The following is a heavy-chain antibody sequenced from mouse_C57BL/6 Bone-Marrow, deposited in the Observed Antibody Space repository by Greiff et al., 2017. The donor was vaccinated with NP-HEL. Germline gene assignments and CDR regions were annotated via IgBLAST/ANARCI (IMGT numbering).Heavy chain of an antibody. Sequence: QVQLQQPGAELVKPGASVKLSCKASGYTFTSYWMQWVKQRPGQGLEWIGEIDPSDSYTNYNQKFKGKATLNVDTSSSTAYMQLSSLTSEDSAVYYCARERDYYGSSYWYFDVWGTGTTVTVSS. CDR2: IDPSDSYT. CDR1: GYTFTSYW. CDR3: ARERDYYGSSYWYFDV. J-gene: IGHJ1*03. V-gene: IGHV1-50*01. D-gene: IGHD1-1*01.